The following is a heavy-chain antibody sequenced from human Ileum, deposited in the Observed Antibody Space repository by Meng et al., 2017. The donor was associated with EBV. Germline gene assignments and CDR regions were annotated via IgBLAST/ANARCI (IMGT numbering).Heavy chain of an antibody. CDR1: GDSISNEHW. CDR2: IYHTRGP. V-gene: IGHV4-4*02. D-gene: IGHD2-8*01. CDR3: ASNGAFSLDH. J-gene: IGHJ4*02. Sequence: VQLQESGPGLVGPSGTLSLTCSVSGDSISNEHWWSWVRQSPGKGLEWIGEIYHTRGPNYNPSLKSRVIISVDKSNNHFSLRLSAVTAADTAVYYCASNGAFSLDHWGQGTLVTVSS.